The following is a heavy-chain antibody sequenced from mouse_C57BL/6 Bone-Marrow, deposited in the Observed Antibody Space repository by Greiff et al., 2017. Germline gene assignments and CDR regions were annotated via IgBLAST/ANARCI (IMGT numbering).Heavy chain of an antibody. CDR3: ARFLEGYWSAWFAY. V-gene: IGHV1-7*01. CDR1: GYTFTSYW. D-gene: IGHD2-3*01. Sequence: QVQLQQSGAELVRPGASVTLSCKASGYTFTSYWMHWVKQRPGQGLEWIGYINPSSGYTKYNQKFKDKATLTADKSSSTAYMQLSSLTYEDSAVDYCARFLEGYWSAWFAYGGQGTLVTVSA. J-gene: IGHJ3*01. CDR2: INPSSGYT.